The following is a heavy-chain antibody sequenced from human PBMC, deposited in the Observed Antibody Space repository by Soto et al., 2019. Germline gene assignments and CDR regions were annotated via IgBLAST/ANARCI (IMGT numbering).Heavy chain of an antibody. D-gene: IGHD2-15*01. CDR2: IYYSGST. Sequence: SLTCTVSCGSISSGDYYWSWIRQPPGKGLEWIGYIYYSGSTYYNPSLKSRVTISVDTSKNQFSLKLSSVTAADTAVYYCARGAVRYCSGGSCYTNWFDPWGQGTLVTVSS. CDR1: CGSISSGDYY. J-gene: IGHJ5*02. V-gene: IGHV4-30-4*01. CDR3: ARGAVRYCSGGSCYTNWFDP.